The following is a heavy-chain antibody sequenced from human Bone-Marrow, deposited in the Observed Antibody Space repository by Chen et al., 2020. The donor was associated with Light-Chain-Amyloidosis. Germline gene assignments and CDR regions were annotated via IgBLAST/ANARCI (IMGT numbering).Heavy chain of an antibody. Sequence: EVQLEQSGPEVKKPGESLKISCKGSGYTFPNYWIGWVRQMPGKGLEWMGVIYPDDADGSYSPSFGGQVTISADKSITPASLQWRGLKASDTAMFYRARRRDGYNFDYWGQGTLVTVSS. D-gene: IGHD5-12*01. CDR2: IYPDDADG. J-gene: IGHJ4*02. V-gene: IGHV5-51*01. CDR3: ARRRDGYNFDY. CDR1: GYTFPNYW.